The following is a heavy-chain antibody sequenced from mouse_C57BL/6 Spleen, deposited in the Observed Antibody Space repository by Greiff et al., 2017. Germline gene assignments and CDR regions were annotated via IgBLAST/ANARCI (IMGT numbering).Heavy chain of an antibody. CDR2: IDPSDSYT. CDR1: GYTFTSYW. Sequence: QVQLQQPGAELVMPEASVKLSCKASGYTFTSYWMHWVKQRPGQGLEWIGEIDPSDSYTNYNQKFKGKSTLTVDKSSSTAYMQLSSLTSEDSAVYYCARWGGRWYFDVWGTGTTVTVSS. J-gene: IGHJ1*03. V-gene: IGHV1-69*01. CDR3: ARWGGRWYFDV.